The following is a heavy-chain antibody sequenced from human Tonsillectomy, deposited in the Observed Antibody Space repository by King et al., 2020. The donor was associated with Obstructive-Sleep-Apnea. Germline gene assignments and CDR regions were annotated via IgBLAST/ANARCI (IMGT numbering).Heavy chain of an antibody. D-gene: IGHD3-22*01. CDR3: ARKEKGSSGSPFDY. Sequence: VQLQESGPGLVKPSETLSLTCTVSGGSISSYYWSWIRQPPGKGLEWIGYIYYSGSTNYNPSLKSRVTISVDTSKNQFSLKLSSVTAADTAVYYCARKEKGSSGSPFDYWGQGTLVTVSS. V-gene: IGHV4-59*01. CDR2: IYYSGST. CDR1: GGSISSYY. J-gene: IGHJ4*02.